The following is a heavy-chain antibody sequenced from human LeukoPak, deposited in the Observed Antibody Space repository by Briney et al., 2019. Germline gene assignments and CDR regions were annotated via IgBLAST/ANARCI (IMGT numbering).Heavy chain of an antibody. CDR1: GFTFRRYS. Sequence: GGSLRLSCTASGFTFRRYSFNWVRQAPGKGLEWVSTISSGSDYIYYADSVRGRFIISRDNAENSLCLQMNSLRAEDTAVYYCTRDLSLAAPQGFDYWGQGTLVTVSS. V-gene: IGHV3-21*01. CDR3: TRDLSLAAPQGFDY. CDR2: ISSGSDYI. J-gene: IGHJ4*02. D-gene: IGHD6-6*01.